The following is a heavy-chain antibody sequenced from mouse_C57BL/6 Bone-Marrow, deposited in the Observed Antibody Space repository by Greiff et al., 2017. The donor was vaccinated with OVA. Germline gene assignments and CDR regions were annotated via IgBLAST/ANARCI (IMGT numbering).Heavy chain of an antibody. D-gene: IGHD2-4*01. CDR1: GYTFTSYW. J-gene: IGHJ3*01. V-gene: IGHV1-69*01. CDR3: ARGGYDYDVGFAY. CDR2: IDPSDSYT. Sequence: QVQLQQPGAELVMPGASVKLSCKASGYTFTSYWMHWVKQRPGQGLEWIGEIDPSDSYTKYNQKFKGKSTLTVDKSSSTAYMQLSSLTSEDSAVYYCARGGYDYDVGFAYWSQGTLVTVSA.